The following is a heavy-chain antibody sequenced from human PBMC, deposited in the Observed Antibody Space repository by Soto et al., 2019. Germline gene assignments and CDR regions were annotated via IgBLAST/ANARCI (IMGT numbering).Heavy chain of an antibody. CDR2: IYPGDSDT. CDR3: ATGGYCSGTRCYTFFDY. V-gene: IGHV5-51*01. Sequence: GESLKISWQGSGYSFTTYWIGWGRQRPGKGVEGRGIIYPGDSDTRYSPSFQGQVTLSADHSIRTPYLQWSSLKASDTAIYYCATGGYCSGTRCYTFFDYWREGPLDTLPS. J-gene: IGHJ4*02. D-gene: IGHD2-2*02. CDR1: GYSFTTYW.